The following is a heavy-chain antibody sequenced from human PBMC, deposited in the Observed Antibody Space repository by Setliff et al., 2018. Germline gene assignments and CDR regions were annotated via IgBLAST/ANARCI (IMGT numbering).Heavy chain of an antibody. CDR2: IYPGDSGT. CDR3: ARRNTAMVYGFDI. CDR1: EYSFTTYW. J-gene: IGHJ3*02. D-gene: IGHD5-18*01. Sequence: LKISCKASEYSFTTYWIGWVRQMPGKGLEWMGIIYPGDSGTRYSPSFQGQVTISADKSINTAYLQWSSLKASDTAMYYCARRNTAMVYGFDIWGQGTMVTVSS. V-gene: IGHV5-51*01.